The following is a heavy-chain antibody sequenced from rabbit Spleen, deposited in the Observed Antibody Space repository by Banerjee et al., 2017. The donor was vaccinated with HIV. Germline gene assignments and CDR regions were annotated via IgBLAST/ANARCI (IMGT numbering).Heavy chain of an antibody. CDR3: ARDGRGAIYSYGDFNL. V-gene: IGHV1S40*01. CDR1: GVSFSLSSY. D-gene: IGHD6-1*01. Sequence: QSLEESGGDLVKPGASLTLTCTASGVSFSLSSYMCWVRQAPGKGLEWIGCIDDGSSGFTYYASWAKGRFTISKASSTTVTLQMTSVTGADTATYFCARDGRGAIYSYGDFNLWGQGTLVTVS. CDR2: IDDGSSGFT. J-gene: IGHJ4*01.